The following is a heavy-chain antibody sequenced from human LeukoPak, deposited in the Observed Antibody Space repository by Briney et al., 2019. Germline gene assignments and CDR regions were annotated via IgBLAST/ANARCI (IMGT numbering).Heavy chain of an antibody. CDR3: ARAVEPGIQLWLNWLDP. J-gene: IGHJ5*02. CDR1: GYTFTSYY. D-gene: IGHD5-18*01. Sequence: ASVKVSCKASGYTFTSYYMHWVRQAPGQGLEWMGIINPSGGSTSYAQKFQGRVTMTRDTSTSTVYMELSSLRSEDTAVYYCARAVEPGIQLWLNWLDPWGQGTLVTVSS. V-gene: IGHV1-46*01. CDR2: INPSGGST.